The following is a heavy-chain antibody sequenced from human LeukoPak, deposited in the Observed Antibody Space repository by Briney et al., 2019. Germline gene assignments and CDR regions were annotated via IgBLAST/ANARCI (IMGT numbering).Heavy chain of an antibody. V-gene: IGHV4-39*07. CDR2: ISYSGST. CDR1: GASITSNFYY. Sequence: SETLSLTCTVSGASITSNFYYWGWLRQPPGKGLEWIGSISYSGSTFYNPSLESRIIISVDTSKSQFSLKLSSVTAADTAVYYCARVSMVRGLTGWFDPWGQGTLVTVSS. D-gene: IGHD3-10*01. CDR3: ARVSMVRGLTGWFDP. J-gene: IGHJ5*02.